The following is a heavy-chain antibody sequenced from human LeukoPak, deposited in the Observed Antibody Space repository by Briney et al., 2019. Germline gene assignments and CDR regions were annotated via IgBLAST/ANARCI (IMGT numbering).Heavy chain of an antibody. CDR1: GFTFSSYG. CDR2: ISYDGSNK. Sequence: PGRSLRLSCAASGFTFSSYGMHWVRQAPGKGLEWVAVISYDGSNKYHADSVKGRFTISRDNSKNTLYLQMNSLRAEDTAVYYCANLFSGNAFDIWGQGTMVTVSS. J-gene: IGHJ3*02. D-gene: IGHD6-19*01. V-gene: IGHV3-30*18. CDR3: ANLFSGNAFDI.